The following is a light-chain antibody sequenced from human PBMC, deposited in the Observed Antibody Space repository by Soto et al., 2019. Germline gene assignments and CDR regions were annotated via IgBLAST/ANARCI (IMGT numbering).Light chain of an antibody. V-gene: IGKV1-39*01. CDR3: QQSYNSPRT. J-gene: IGKJ1*01. CDR2: GAS. Sequence: DLQMTQSPSSLSASVGDRVTITCRASQSISSYLNWYQQKVGKAPKVLIYGASNLQSGVPSRFSGSGSGTDFTLTISSLQAEDFATYYCQQSYNSPRTFGQGTKVEIK. CDR1: QSISSY.